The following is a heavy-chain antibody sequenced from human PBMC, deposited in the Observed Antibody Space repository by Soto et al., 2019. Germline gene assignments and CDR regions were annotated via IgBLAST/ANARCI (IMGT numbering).Heavy chain of an antibody. V-gene: IGHV3-21*01. J-gene: IGHJ4*02. Sequence: LRLSCAASGFTFSSYTMNWVRQPPGKGLEWVSSITSSSSYIYYADSLKGRFTISRDNAKNSLHLQMNSLRDEDTAVYYCARAAAGTLFDYWGQGXLVTVSS. CDR3: ARAAAGTLFDY. CDR1: GFTFSSYT. CDR2: ITSSSSYI. D-gene: IGHD6-13*01.